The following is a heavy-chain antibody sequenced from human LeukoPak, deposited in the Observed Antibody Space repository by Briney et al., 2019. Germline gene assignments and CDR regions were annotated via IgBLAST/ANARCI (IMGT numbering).Heavy chain of an antibody. CDR1: GFTFSTYS. CDR2: ISSSSSYI. Sequence: GGSLRLSCAASGFTFSTYSMNWVRQAPGKGLEWVSSISSSSSYIYYADSVKGRFTISRDNAKNSLYLQMNSLRAEDTAVYYCARAASLLPSDYWGQGTLVTVSS. J-gene: IGHJ4*02. CDR3: ARAASLLPSDY. D-gene: IGHD2-15*01. V-gene: IGHV3-21*01.